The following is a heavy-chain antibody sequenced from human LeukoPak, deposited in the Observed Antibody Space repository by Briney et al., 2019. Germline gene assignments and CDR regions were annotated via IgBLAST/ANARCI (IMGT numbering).Heavy chain of an antibody. J-gene: IGHJ4*02. CDR2: FFYTGST. Sequence: SETLSLTCTVSDGSISSATYYWGWIRQPPNKGLDWIGSFFYTGSTYYSPSLKSRVTISVDTSKNQFSLKLSSVTAADTAVYYCARGVSPDYWGQGTLVTVSS. V-gene: IGHV4-39*07. CDR3: ARGVSPDY. CDR1: DGSISSATYY.